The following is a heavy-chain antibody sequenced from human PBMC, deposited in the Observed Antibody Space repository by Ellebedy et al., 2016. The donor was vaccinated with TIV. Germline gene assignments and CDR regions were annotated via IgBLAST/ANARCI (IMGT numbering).Heavy chain of an antibody. CDR2: ISYDGSNK. D-gene: IGHD3-16*01. Sequence: GESLKISXAASGFTFSSYAMHWVRQAPGKGLEWVAVISYDGSNKYYADSVKGRFTISRDNSKNTLYLQMNSLRAEDTAVYYCARDLGGAAGYWGQGTLVTVSS. J-gene: IGHJ4*02. V-gene: IGHV3-30-3*01. CDR3: ARDLGGAAGY. CDR1: GFTFSSYA.